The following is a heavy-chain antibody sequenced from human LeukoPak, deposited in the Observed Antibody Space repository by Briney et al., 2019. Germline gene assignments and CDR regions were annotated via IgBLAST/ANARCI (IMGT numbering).Heavy chain of an antibody. D-gene: IGHD6-13*01. CDR1: GYTFTGYY. CDR2: INPNSGGT. CDR3: ARQRDSSWVYYYYMDV. Sequence: ASVKVSCKASGYTFTGYYMHWVRQAPGQGLEWMGWINPNSGGTNYAQKFQGRVTMTRDTSISTAYMELTGLRSDDTAVYYCARQRDSSWVYYYYMDVWGKGTTVTVSS. V-gene: IGHV1-2*02. J-gene: IGHJ6*03.